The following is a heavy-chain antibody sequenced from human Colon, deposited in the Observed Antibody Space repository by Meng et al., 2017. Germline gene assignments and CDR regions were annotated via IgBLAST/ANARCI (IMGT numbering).Heavy chain of an antibody. Sequence: HLQESGPGLVKPSENPSLTCAVSGGSISRSDWWSWVRQPPGKGLEWIGETSHSGSTNYSPSLKSRVTISLDKSKNQLSLKLNSVTAADTAVYYCASSDYYRSDYWGQGTLVTVSS. V-gene: IGHV4-4*02. D-gene: IGHD3-22*01. CDR1: GGSISRSDW. J-gene: IGHJ4*02. CDR2: TSHSGST. CDR3: ASSDYYRSDY.